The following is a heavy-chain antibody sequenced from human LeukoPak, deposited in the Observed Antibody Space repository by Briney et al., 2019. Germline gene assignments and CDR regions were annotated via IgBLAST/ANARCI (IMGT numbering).Heavy chain of an antibody. D-gene: IGHD5-18*01. Sequence: SETLSLTCTVSGGSISSGGYYWSWLRQHPGKGLEWIGSIYYSGSTYYNPSLKSRVTMSVDTSKNQFSLKLSSVTAADTAVYYCARQVTFGYAFAYYFDYWGQGSLVTVSS. J-gene: IGHJ4*02. CDR2: IYYSGST. CDR3: ARQVTFGYAFAYYFDY. V-gene: IGHV4-39*01. CDR1: GGSISSGGYY.